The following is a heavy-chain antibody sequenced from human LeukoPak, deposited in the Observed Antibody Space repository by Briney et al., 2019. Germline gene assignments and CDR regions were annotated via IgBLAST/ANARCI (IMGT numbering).Heavy chain of an antibody. D-gene: IGHD5-12*01. CDR3: ARSLATSYYYMDV. CDR2: ISYDGSNK. Sequence: VRSLTPSNAASGFTFSNYAMHWVHQTPGTGLERGAVISYDGSNKFYADSVKGRFTISRDNSKNTLHLQMNSLRAEDTAVYYCARSLATSYYYMDVWGKGTTVTVSS. J-gene: IGHJ6*03. CDR1: GFTFSNYA. V-gene: IGHV3-30*04.